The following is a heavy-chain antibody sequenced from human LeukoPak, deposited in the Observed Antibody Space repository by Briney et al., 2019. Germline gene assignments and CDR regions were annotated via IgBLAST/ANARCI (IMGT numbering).Heavy chain of an antibody. D-gene: IGHD4-17*01. CDR2: IMPLFGTT. J-gene: IGHJ5*02. V-gene: IGHV1-69*05. CDR3: ARDVHGDYGSGWFDP. CDR1: GGTFNNSA. Sequence: GSSVKASSKTSGGTFNNSAISWVRQPPGQGLEWLVGIMPLFGTTGYAHKFQGRVTITKDESTSTFYLELTTPTSADTAVYYCARDVHGDYGSGWFDPWGQGTLVSVSS.